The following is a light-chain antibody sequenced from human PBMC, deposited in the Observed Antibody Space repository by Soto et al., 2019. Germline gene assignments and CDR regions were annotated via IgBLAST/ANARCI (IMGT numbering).Light chain of an antibody. V-gene: IGLV2-14*01. CDR3: CSFTSSTTLV. CDR1: SSDIGGYDY. J-gene: IGLJ2*01. CDR2: EVN. Sequence: QSVLTQPASVSGSPGQSITISCTGTSSDIGGYDYVSWYQQYPGKVPKLIVYEVNNRPSGISNRFAGSKSGNTASLTISGLQAEDEADYYCCSFTSSTTLVFGGGTKLTVL.